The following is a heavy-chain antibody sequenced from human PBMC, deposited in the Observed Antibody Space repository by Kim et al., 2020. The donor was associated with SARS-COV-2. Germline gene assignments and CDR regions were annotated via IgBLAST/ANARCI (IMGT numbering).Heavy chain of an antibody. J-gene: IGHJ6*02. CDR1: GGSISSSSYY. Sequence: SETLSLTCTVSGGSISSSSYYWGWIRQPPGKGLEWIGSIYYSGSTYYNPSLKSRVTISVDTSKNQFSLKLSSVTAADTAVYYCARDSLYCSSTSCYSYYYYGMDVWGQGTTVTVSS. CDR3: ARDSLYCSSTSCYSYYYYGMDV. D-gene: IGHD2-2*01. V-gene: IGHV4-39*07. CDR2: IYYSGST.